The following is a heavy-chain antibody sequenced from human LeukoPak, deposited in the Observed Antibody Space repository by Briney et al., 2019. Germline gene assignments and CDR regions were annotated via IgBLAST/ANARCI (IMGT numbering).Heavy chain of an antibody. D-gene: IGHD3-3*01. CDR3: ARGSSQYYDFWSGYYEGGPYYYYGMDV. Sequence: GSLRLSCAASGFTFSSYAMSWVRQPPGKGLEWIGEINHSGSTNYNPSLKSRVTISVDTSKNQFSLKLSSVTAADTAVYYCARGSSQYYDFWSGYYEGGPYYYYGMDVWGQGTTVTVSS. V-gene: IGHV4-34*01. J-gene: IGHJ6*02. CDR2: INHSGST. CDR1: GFTFSSYA.